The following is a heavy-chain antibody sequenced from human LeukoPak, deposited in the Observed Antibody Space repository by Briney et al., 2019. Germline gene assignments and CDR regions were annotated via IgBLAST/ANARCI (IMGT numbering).Heavy chain of an antibody. CDR2: IYHSGST. CDR3: ARGPLAAAGTLTYYYYGMDV. CDR1: GGSISSGGYS. D-gene: IGHD6-13*01. Sequence: SQTLSLTCAVSGGSISSGGYSWSWIRQPPGKGLEWIGYIYHSGSTYYNPSLKSRVTISVDRSKNQFSLKLSSVTAADTAVYYCARGPLAAAGTLTYYYYGMDVWGQGTTVTVSS. J-gene: IGHJ6*02. V-gene: IGHV4-30-2*01.